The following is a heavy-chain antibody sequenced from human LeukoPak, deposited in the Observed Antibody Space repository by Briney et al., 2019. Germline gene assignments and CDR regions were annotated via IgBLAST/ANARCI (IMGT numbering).Heavy chain of an antibody. CDR3: AREGSGGSRRPDNYYYYGMDV. Sequence: GASVKVSCKASGYTFTSYYMHWVRQAPGQGLEWMGIINPSGGSTSYAQKFQGRVTMTRDTSTSTVYMELSGLRSEDTAVYYCAREGSGGSRRPDNYYYYGMDVWGQGTTVTVSS. D-gene: IGHD2-15*01. CDR1: GYTFTSYY. CDR2: INPSGGST. V-gene: IGHV1-46*01. J-gene: IGHJ6*02.